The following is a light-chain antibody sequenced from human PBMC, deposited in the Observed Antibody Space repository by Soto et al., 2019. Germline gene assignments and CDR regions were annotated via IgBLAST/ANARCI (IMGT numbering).Light chain of an antibody. CDR2: ATS. CDR3: QQYDPSPWT. Sequence: IVLTQSPGTLSLSPGETATLSCRASQPINDKYLAWYQQKPGRAPRLLISATSSRATGVPDRFSGSGSGADITLTSSRLEPDDFAVYYCQQYDPSPWTFGPGTKVEIK. J-gene: IGKJ1*01. V-gene: IGKV3-20*01. CDR1: QPINDKY.